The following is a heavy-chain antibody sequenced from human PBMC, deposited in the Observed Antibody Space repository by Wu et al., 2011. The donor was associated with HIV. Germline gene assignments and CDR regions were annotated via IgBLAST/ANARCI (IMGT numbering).Heavy chain of an antibody. CDR3: AITRGENIVVVGEYNWFDP. CDR1: GYTFTSYG. Sequence: QVQLVQSGAEVKKPGASVKVSCKASGYTFTSYGISWVRQAPGQGLEWMGWISAYNGDTNYAQKLQGRVTMTTDTSTSTAYMELRSLRSDDTAVYYCAITRGENIVVVGEYNWFDPWGQGTLVTVSS. CDR2: ISAYNGDT. D-gene: IGHD2/OR15-2a*01. V-gene: IGHV1-18*01. J-gene: IGHJ5*02.